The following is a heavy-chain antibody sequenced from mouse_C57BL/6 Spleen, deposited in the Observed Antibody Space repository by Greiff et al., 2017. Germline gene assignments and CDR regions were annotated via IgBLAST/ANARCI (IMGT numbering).Heavy chain of an antibody. CDR3: TRGDYGNPWDD. V-gene: IGHV1-15*01. D-gene: IGHD2-1*01. Sequence: VQLQQSGAELVRPGASVTLSCKASGYTFTDYEMHWVKQTPVHGLEWIGAIDPESGGTAYNQKFKGKAILTADKSSSTAYMELRSLTSEDSAVYYCTRGDYGNPWDDWGQGTSVTVSS. J-gene: IGHJ4*01. CDR1: GYTFTDYE. CDR2: IDPESGGT.